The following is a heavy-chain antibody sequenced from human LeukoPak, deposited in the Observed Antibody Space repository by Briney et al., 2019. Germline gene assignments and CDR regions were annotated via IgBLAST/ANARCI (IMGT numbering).Heavy chain of an antibody. CDR2: ISGRDGST. J-gene: IGHJ4*02. CDR1: GFTFSSYA. CDR3: AKAGSIRFDY. V-gene: IGHV3-23*01. D-gene: IGHD1-26*01. Sequence: GGSLRLSCAASGFTFSSYAMSWVRQAPGKGLEWVSGISGRDGSTYYGDSVKGRFTISRDNSKNTLYLQMNGLRAEDTAVYYCAKAGSIRFDYWGQGTLVTVSS.